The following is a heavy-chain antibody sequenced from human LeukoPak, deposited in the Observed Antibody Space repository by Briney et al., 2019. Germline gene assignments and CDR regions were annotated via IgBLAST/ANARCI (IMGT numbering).Heavy chain of an antibody. V-gene: IGHV3-23*01. CDR1: GFTFSGYA. D-gene: IGHD3-10*01. J-gene: IGHJ4*02. Sequence: PGGSLRLSCVASGFTFSGYAMSWVRQAPGKGLEWVSSISGSGASTYYADSVKGRFTSSRDNSKNTLYLQVNNLRAEDTAVYYCAKESRYYCGSGSFSSQFDYWGQGNLVTVSS. CDR3: AKESRYYCGSGSFSSQFDY. CDR2: ISGSGAST.